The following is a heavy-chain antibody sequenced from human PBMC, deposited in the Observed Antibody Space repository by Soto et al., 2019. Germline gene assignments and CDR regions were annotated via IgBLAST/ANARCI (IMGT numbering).Heavy chain of an antibody. CDR2: IYYNGST. J-gene: IGHJ5*02. CDR3: ARDYADNWFDP. CDR1: GGSISSSSYY. D-gene: IGHD4-17*01. V-gene: IGHV4-39*02. Sequence: QLQLQESGPGLVKPSETLSLTCTVSGGSISSSSYYWGWIRQPPGKGLEWIGSIYYNGSTYYNPSLKSRVTISVDTSKNQFSLKLSSVTAADTAVYYCARDYADNWFDPWGQGTLVTVSS.